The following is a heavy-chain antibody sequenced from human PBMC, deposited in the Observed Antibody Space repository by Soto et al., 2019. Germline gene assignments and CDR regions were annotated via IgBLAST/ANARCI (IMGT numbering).Heavy chain of an antibody. Sequence: GGSLRLSCAASGFTFSGSAMHWVRQASGKGLEWVGRIRSKANSYATAYAASVKGRFTISRDDSKNTAYLQMNSLKTEDTAVYYCTREYYDFWSGYQDKNYFDYWGQGTLVTVSS. CDR2: IRSKANSYAT. D-gene: IGHD3-3*01. CDR1: GFTFSGSA. V-gene: IGHV3-73*01. CDR3: TREYYDFWSGYQDKNYFDY. J-gene: IGHJ4*02.